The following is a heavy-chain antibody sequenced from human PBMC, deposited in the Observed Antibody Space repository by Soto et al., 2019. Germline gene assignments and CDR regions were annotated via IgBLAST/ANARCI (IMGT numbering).Heavy chain of an antibody. CDR2: IYYSGST. CDR1: GVSISSSPYY. J-gene: IGHJ1*01. CDR3: ARDGGGCSGGRCWAG. V-gene: IGHV4-31*01. D-gene: IGHD2-15*01. Sequence: QVQLQESGPGLVKPSQTLSLTCIVSGVSISSSPYYCTWIRQHPGKGLECIGYIYYSGSTHYNPSCKHLITISIDTSKNHFAMKLTSLTAADTAVYYCARDGGGCSGGRCWAGCGQGTRVIVSS.